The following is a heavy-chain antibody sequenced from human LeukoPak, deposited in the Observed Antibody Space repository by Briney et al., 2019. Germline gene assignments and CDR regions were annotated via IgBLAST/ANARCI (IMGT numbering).Heavy chain of an antibody. CDR3: ARVGQGEWFFDL. V-gene: IGHV3-74*01. CDR1: GFVFSNYW. D-gene: IGHD1-26*01. Sequence: GGSLRLSCAASGFVFSNYWMHWVRQAPGKGLVWVSRIKTDGSTITYADSVKGRFTTSRDNAMNTLYLQMNSLGAEDTAVYYCARVGQGEWFFDLWGRGTLVTVSS. J-gene: IGHJ2*01. CDR2: IKTDGSTI.